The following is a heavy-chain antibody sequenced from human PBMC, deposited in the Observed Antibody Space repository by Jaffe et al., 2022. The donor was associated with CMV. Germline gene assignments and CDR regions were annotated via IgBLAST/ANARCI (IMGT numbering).Heavy chain of an antibody. J-gene: IGHJ3*02. CDR2: IYYSGST. V-gene: IGHV4-59*01. CDR1: GGSISSYY. CDR3: ARGGDTYYYDSSGYRDAFDI. D-gene: IGHD3-22*01. Sequence: QVQLQESGPGLVKPSETLSLTCTVSGGSISSYYWSWIRQPPGKGLEWIGYIYYSGSTNYNPSLKSRVTISVDTSKNQFSLKLSSVTAADTAVYYCARGGDTYYYDSSGYRDAFDIWGQGTMVTVSS.